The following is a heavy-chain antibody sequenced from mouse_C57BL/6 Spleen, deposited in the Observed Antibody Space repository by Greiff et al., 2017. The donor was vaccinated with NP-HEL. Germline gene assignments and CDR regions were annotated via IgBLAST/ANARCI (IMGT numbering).Heavy chain of an antibody. CDR3: TTPRLYYAMYY. Sequence: VQLQQSGAEFVRPGASVKLSCPASGFTFTADYMHWVQQRPEQGLEWIGWIDPGNGDSTYASKFQGKAPLTAYTSSNTAYLQLISLTSEDTTVYYCTTPRLYYAMYYWGQGTSVTVAS. CDR1: GFTFTADY. J-gene: IGHJ4*01. CDR2: IDPGNGDS. V-gene: IGHV14-4*01.